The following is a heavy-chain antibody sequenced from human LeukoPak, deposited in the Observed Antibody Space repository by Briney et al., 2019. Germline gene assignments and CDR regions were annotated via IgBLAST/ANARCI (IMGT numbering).Heavy chain of an antibody. V-gene: IGHV3-53*01. CDR2: IYSNGST. D-gene: IGHD3-22*01. J-gene: IGHJ4*02. CDR1: GFSVSSND. Sequence: PGGSLRLSCAASGFSVSSNDMGWVRQAPGKGLEWVSVIYSNGSTYYADPVKGRFTISRDNAKNSLYLQMNSLRDEDTAVYYCARDSRSGYYYDSSGIAPFDYWGQGTLVTVSS. CDR3: ARDSRSGYYYDSSGIAPFDY.